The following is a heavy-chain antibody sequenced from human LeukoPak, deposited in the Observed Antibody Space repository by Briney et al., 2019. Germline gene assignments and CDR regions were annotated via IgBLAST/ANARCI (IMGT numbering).Heavy chain of an antibody. D-gene: IGHD3-16*01. CDR1: GYTFTGYY. CDR3: ARERTFCAFDI. J-gene: IGHJ3*02. CDR2: INPNSGGT. V-gene: IGHV1-2*02. Sequence: ASVKVSCKASGYTFTGYYMHWVRQAPGQGLEWMGWINPNSGGTNYAQKFQGRVTMTRGTSISTAYMELSRLRSDDTVVYYCARERTFCAFDIWGQGTMVTVSS.